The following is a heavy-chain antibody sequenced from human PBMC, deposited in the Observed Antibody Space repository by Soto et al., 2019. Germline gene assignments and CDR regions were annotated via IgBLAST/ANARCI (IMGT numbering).Heavy chain of an antibody. CDR2: IQYNGYS. CDR1: GGSITNYY. J-gene: IGHJ6*02. V-gene: IGHV4-59*08. D-gene: IGHD3-10*01. Sequence: QVQLQESGPGLVKPSETLSLTCTVSGGSITNYYCSWFRQPPGKGLEWIGYIQYNGYSAYNLSLKGRVTMSMDTSKTQFSMMLESVTATDTAVYYCAGPGFGSLHGLVDVWGQGTTVIVSS. CDR3: AGPGFGSLHGLVDV.